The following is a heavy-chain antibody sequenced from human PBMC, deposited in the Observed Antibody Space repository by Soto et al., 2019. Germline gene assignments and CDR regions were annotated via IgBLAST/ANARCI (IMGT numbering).Heavy chain of an antibody. V-gene: IGHV1-18*01. Sequence: EASVKVSCKASGYTFTSYGISWVRQAPGQGLEWMGWISAYNGNTNYAQKLQGRVTMTTDTSTSTAYMELRSLRSDDTAVYYCARDPVVVVAATPLGTWFDPWGQGTLVTVSS. CDR3: ARDPVVVVAATPLGTWFDP. CDR2: ISAYNGNT. CDR1: GYTFTSYG. J-gene: IGHJ5*02. D-gene: IGHD2-15*01.